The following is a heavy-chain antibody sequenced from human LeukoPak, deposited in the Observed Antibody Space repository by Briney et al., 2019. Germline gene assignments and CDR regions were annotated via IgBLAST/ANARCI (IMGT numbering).Heavy chain of an antibody. D-gene: IGHD2-15*01. CDR1: GFTFSSYG. V-gene: IGHV3-53*01. CDR3: ARGVVVVAATSLDAFDI. Sequence: GGSLRLSCAASGFTFSSYGMHWVRQAPGKGLEWVSVIYSGGSTYYADSVKGRFTISRDNSKNTLYLQMNSLRAEDTAVYYRARGVVVVAATSLDAFDIWGQGTMVTVSS. J-gene: IGHJ3*02. CDR2: IYSGGST.